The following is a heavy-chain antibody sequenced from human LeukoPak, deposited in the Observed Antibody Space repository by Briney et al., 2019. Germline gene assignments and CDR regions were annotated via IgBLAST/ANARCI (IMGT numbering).Heavy chain of an antibody. D-gene: IGHD3-10*01. Sequence: ASVKVSCKASGYTFTSYGISWVRQAPGQGLEWMGWINPNSGGTNYAQKFQGRVTMTRDTSISTAYMELSRLRSDDTAVYYCARDGDGSGTDSDYWGQGTLVTVSS. V-gene: IGHV1-2*02. J-gene: IGHJ4*02. CDR3: ARDGDGSGTDSDY. CDR1: GYTFTSYG. CDR2: INPNSGGT.